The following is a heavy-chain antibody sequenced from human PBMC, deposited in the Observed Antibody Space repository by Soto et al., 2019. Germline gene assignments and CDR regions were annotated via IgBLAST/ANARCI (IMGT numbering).Heavy chain of an antibody. J-gene: IGHJ4*02. CDR3: ASTPKWLQFHFDS. Sequence: GESLKISCKGSGYSFTSYWISWVRQMPGKGLEWMGRIDPSDSYTNYSPSFQGHVTISADKSISTAYLQWTGLQTSDTAMYYCASTPKWLQFHFDSWGQGTLVTVSS. V-gene: IGHV5-10-1*01. CDR2: IDPSDSYT. D-gene: IGHD5-12*01. CDR1: GYSFTSYW.